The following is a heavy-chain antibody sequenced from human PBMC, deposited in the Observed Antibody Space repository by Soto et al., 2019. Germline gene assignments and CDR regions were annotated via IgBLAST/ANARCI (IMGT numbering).Heavy chain of an antibody. D-gene: IGHD2-2*02. CDR3: ATLPPRIELRVLPIPT. CDR1: GGSISSTNW. J-gene: IGHJ5*02. V-gene: IGHV4-4*02. Sequence: QVQLQQSGPGLVKPSGTLSLTCAVSGGSISSTNWWTWVRQSPGKRLEWIGEIYHSGSTNYNPSLRGRVTMSVDKSNNHFSLKMTYVTAADTAVYYCATLPPRIELRVLPIPTWGQGTLVTVSS. CDR2: IYHSGST.